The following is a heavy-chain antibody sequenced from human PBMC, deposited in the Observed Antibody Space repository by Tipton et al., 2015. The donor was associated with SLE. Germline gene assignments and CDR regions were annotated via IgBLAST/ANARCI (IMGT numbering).Heavy chain of an antibody. CDR1: GYTFTSYG. J-gene: IGHJ4*02. D-gene: IGHD6-19*01. CDR2: ISAYNVNT. CDR3: ARDRVEQWRGWSDNAY. Sequence: QVQLVQSGSELKKPGASVKVSCKASGYTFTSYGISWVRQAPGQGLEWMGWISAYNVNTNYAQKVQGRVSMTTDTSTSTAYMELRSLRYDDTALYYCARDRVEQWRGWSDNAYWGQGTLVTVSS. V-gene: IGHV1-18*01.